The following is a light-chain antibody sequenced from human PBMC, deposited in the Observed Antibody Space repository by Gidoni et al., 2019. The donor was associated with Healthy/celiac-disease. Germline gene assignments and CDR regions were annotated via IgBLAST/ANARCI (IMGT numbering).Light chain of an antibody. J-gene: IGKJ1*01. CDR3: QQYNNWPRGT. CDR2: GAS. V-gene: IGKV3-15*01. CDR1: QCVSSN. Sequence: ELVMTHPQTTLSVSPGERATLSCRASQCVSSNLAWYQQKPGQAPRPLIYGASTRATGIPARFSGSESETEFTLTGRSLQSEDFAVYYCQQYNNWPRGTFGQGTKVEIK.